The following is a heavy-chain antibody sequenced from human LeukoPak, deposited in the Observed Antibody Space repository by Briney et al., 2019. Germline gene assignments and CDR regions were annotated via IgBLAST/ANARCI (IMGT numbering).Heavy chain of an antibody. CDR2: ISGSGGST. D-gene: IGHD3-3*01. J-gene: IGHJ6*02. CDR3: AKLESPYNYYGMDV. V-gene: IGHV3-23*01. CDR1: GFTFSSYW. Sequence: PGGSLRLSCAASGFTFSSYWMSWVRQAPGKGLEWVSGISGSGGSTYYADSVKGRFTISRDKSKNTLYLQMNSLRVEDTAVYYCAKLESPYNYYGMDVWGQGTTVTVS.